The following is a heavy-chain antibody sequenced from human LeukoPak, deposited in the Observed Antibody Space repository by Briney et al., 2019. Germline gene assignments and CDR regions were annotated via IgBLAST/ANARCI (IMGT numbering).Heavy chain of an antibody. CDR3: ARTSPIYYGSGSYPSIDY. CDR2: IYHSGST. Sequence: PSETLSLTCTVSGYSITSDCYWGWIRPPPGKGLEWIGSIYHSGSTYYNPSLKSRVTISVDTSKNQFSLKLSSVTAADTAVYYCARTSPIYYGSGSYPSIDYWGQGTLVTVSS. CDR1: GYSITSDCY. D-gene: IGHD3-10*01. J-gene: IGHJ4*02. V-gene: IGHV4-38-2*02.